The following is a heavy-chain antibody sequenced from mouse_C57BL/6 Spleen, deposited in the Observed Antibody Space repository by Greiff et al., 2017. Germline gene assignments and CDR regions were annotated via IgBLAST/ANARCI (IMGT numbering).Heavy chain of an antibody. CDR1: GYSFTGYF. J-gene: IGHJ3*01. Sequence: EVQLVESGPELVKPGDSVKISCKASGYSFTGYFMNWVMQSHGKSLEWIGRINPYNGDTFYNQKFKGKATLTVDKSSSTAHMELRSLTSEDSAVYYCARALHSNYEAWFAYWGQGTLVTVSA. CDR2: INPYNGDT. CDR3: ARALHSNYEAWFAY. D-gene: IGHD2-5*01. V-gene: IGHV1-20*01.